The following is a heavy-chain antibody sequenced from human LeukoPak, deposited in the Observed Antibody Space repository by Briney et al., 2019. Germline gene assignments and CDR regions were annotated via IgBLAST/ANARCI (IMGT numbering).Heavy chain of an antibody. CDR2: ISGSGSDM. V-gene: IGHV3-11*01. Sequence: PGGSLRLSCVVSGFGFSDSYMTWIRQTPGKGLEWLAYISGSGSDMYYADSVKGRFTISRDNAKNSLYLQMNSLRPDDTALYYCSTGPRSLPYWGPGTLVTVSS. D-gene: IGHD4-23*01. J-gene: IGHJ4*01. CDR3: STGPRSLPY. CDR1: GFGFSDSY.